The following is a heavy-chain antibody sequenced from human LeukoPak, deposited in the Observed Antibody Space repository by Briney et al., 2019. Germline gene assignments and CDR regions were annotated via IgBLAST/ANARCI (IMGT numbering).Heavy chain of an antibody. D-gene: IGHD2-15*01. CDR3: ARGGWSLDL. CDR2: INHSGST. J-gene: IGHJ5*02. Sequence: PSETLSLTCAVYGGSFSGYYWSWIRQPPGKGLEWIGEINHSGSTNYNPSLKSRVTISVDTSKNQFSLKLRSVTAADTAVYYCARGGWSLDLWGQGTLVTVSS. V-gene: IGHV4-34*01. CDR1: GGSFSGYY.